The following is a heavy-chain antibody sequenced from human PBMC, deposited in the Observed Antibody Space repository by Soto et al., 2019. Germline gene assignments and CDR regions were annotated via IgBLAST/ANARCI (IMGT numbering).Heavy chain of an antibody. D-gene: IGHD2-8*01. Sequence: QVQLQESGPGLVPPSQTLSLTCTVSGGSISNGGYYWSCIRHHPGKGQEWIGYIYSSGISYYDPSLTGRVTMSVDMAKNQISLRLSSVTAADTAVYHCATKPNGLYDFDYWGQGALVTVSS. J-gene: IGHJ4*02. CDR3: ATKPNGLYDFDY. V-gene: IGHV4-31*03. CDR1: GGSISNGGYY. CDR2: IYSSGIS.